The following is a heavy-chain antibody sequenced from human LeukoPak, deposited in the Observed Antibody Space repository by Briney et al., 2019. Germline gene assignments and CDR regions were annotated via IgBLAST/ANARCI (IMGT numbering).Heavy chain of an antibody. D-gene: IGHD6-13*01. CDR2: IWYDGSNK. V-gene: IGHV3-33*06. J-gene: IGHJ4*02. CDR3: AKVRSSSWSHFDY. Sequence: GGSLRLSCAASGFTFSSYGMHWVRQAPGKGLEWVAVIWYDGSNKYYADSVKGRFTISRDNSKNTLYLQMNSLRAEDTAVYYCAKVRSSSWSHFDYWGQETLVTVSS. CDR1: GFTFSSYG.